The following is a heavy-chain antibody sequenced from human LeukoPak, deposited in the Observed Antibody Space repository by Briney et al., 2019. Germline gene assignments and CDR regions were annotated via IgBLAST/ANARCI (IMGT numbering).Heavy chain of an antibody. J-gene: IGHJ4*02. CDR1: GFTFSSYA. CDR3: AKDRGPITDY. CDR2: ISGSGGST. V-gene: IGHV3-23*01. Sequence: GGSLRLSCAASGFTFSSYAMSWVRQAPGKGLEWVSGISGSGGSTYYADSVKGRFTISRDNSKNTLNLQMNSLRAEDTAVYYCAKDRGPITDYWGQGTLVTVSS. D-gene: IGHD5-12*01.